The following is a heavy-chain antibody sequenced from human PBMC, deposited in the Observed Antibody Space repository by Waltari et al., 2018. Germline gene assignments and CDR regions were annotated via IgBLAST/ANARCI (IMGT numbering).Heavy chain of an antibody. V-gene: IGHV1-2*02. Sequence: QVQLVQSGAEVKKPGASVKVSCKASGYTFPGSYLHWVRQAPGQGLEWMGWINPNSGGTNYAQKFQGRVTMTRDTSISTAYMELSRLRSDDTAVYYCARVRYSSSWYNYWGQGTLVTVSS. CDR2: INPNSGGT. D-gene: IGHD6-13*01. J-gene: IGHJ4*02. CDR1: GYTFPGSY. CDR3: ARVRYSSSWYNY.